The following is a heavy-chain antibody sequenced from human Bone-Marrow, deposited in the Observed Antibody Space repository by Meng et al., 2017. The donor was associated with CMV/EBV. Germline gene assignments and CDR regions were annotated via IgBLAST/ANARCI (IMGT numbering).Heavy chain of an antibody. V-gene: IGHV4-34*01. D-gene: IGHD3/OR15-3a*01. CDR1: GGSFSGYY. J-gene: IGHJ1*01. CDR2: INHSGST. CDR3: ARRLRGTGPKYFQH. Sequence: VQVQQGGGGLLKPSETLSLTGAVYGGSFSGYYWSWIRQPPGKGLEWIGEINHSGSTNYNPSLKSRVTISVDTSKNQFSLKLSSVTAADTAVYYCARRLRGTGPKYFQHWGQGTLVTVSS.